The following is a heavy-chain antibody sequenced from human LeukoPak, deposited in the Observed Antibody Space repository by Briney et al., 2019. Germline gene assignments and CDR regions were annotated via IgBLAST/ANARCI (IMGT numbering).Heavy chain of an antibody. Sequence: ASVKVSCKASGYNFISYGISWVRQAPGQGLEWMGWISPYNGNTNYAQKLQGRVTMTTDAPTSRAHMELRSLRSDDTAVYYCARVSDTAMVYFDYWGQGTLVTVSS. J-gene: IGHJ4*02. V-gene: IGHV1-18*01. CDR1: GYNFISYG. D-gene: IGHD5-18*01. CDR2: ISPYNGNT. CDR3: ARVSDTAMVYFDY.